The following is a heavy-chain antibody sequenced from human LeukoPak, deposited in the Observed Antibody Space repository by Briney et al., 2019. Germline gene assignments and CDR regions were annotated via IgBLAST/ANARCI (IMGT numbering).Heavy chain of an antibody. Sequence: WASVKVSCKASGGTFSSYAISWVRQAPGQGLEWMGGIIPIFGTANYAQKFQGRVTITADESTSTAYMELSSLRSEDTAVYYCALGFYSSSWSYYYYYYGMDVWGQGTTVTVSS. CDR1: GGTFSSYA. CDR3: ALGFYSSSWSYYYYYYGMDV. D-gene: IGHD6-13*01. CDR2: IIPIFGTA. V-gene: IGHV1-69*13. J-gene: IGHJ6*02.